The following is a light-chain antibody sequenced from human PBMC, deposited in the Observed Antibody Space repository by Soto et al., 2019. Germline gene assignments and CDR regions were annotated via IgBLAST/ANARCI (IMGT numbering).Light chain of an antibody. J-gene: IGLJ1*01. V-gene: IGLV2-14*01. CDR3: SSYRSSSTPLV. CDR1: SSDVGGYNY. CDR2: EVS. Sequence: QSALTQPASVSGSPGQSITISCTGTSSDVGGYNYVSWYQQHPGKAPKLMIYEVSNRPSGVSNRFSGSKSGNTASLTISGRQAEDEADYYCSSYRSSSTPLVFGTGTKLTVL.